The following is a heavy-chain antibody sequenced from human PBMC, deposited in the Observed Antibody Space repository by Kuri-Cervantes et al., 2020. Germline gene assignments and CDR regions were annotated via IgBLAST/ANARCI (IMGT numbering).Heavy chain of an antibody. D-gene: IGHD3-3*01. CDR2: IYTSGST. V-gene: IGHV4-61*02. Sequence: SETLSLTCTVSGGSISSGSYYWSWIRQPAGKGLEWIGRIYTSGSTNYNPSLKSRVTISVDTSKNQFSLKLSSVTAADTAVYYCARARKSGYLYYYYGMDVWGQGTTVTVSS. J-gene: IGHJ6*02. CDR3: ARARKSGYLYYYYGMDV. CDR1: GGSISSGSYY.